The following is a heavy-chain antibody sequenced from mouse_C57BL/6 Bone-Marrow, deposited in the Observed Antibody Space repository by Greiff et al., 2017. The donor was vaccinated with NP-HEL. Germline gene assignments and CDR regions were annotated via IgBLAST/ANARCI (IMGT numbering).Heavy chain of an antibody. J-gene: IGHJ4*01. V-gene: IGHV1-26*01. CDR3: ARERDYGEMDY. Sequence: EVQLQQSGPELVKPGASVKISCKASGYTFTDYYMNWVKRSHGKSLEWIGDINPNNGGTSYNQKFKGKATLTVDKSSSTAYMELRSLTSEDSAVYDCARERDYGEMDYWGQGTSVTVSS. CDR2: INPNNGGT. D-gene: IGHD1-1*01. CDR1: GYTFTDYY.